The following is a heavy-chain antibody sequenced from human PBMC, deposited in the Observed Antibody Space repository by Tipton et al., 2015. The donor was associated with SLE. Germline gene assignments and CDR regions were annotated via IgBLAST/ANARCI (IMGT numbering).Heavy chain of an antibody. CDR3: ARLWADWTFDY. D-gene: IGHD2-21*01. J-gene: IGHJ4*02. V-gene: IGHV4-39*01. Sequence: TLSLTCTVSGDSISSSSYYWGWIRQPPGKGLEWIGSIYYSGITYYNPSLKSRVTVSVDTSKNQFSLNLNSVTAADTAVYYCARLWADWTFDYWGQGTLVTVSS. CDR1: GDSISSSSYY. CDR2: IYYSGIT.